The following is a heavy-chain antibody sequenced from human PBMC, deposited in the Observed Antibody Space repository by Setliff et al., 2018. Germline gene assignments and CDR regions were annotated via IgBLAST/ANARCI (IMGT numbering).Heavy chain of an antibody. J-gene: IGHJ6*03. CDR1: GYTFTSYG. V-gene: IGHV1-3*01. CDR3: ARRNFYYDSSGFALYYYYMDV. CDR2: INAANGKT. D-gene: IGHD3-22*01. Sequence: ASVKVSCKASGYTFTSYGVHWVRQAPGQRLEWMGWINAANGKTKYSQKFQGRVTITRDTSASTVYMELSRLRSDDTAVYYCARRNFYYDSSGFALYYYYMDVWGKGTTVTVSS.